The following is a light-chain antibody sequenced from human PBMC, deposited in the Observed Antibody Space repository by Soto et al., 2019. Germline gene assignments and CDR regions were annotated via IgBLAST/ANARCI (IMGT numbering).Light chain of an antibody. CDR1: SSDVGGNNY. J-gene: IGLJ1*01. CDR3: SSYIPIYSTYV. CDR2: DVS. Sequence: QSVLTQPASVSGSPGQSITISCTGTSSDVGGNNYVSWYQHHPGKAPKRMIHDVSNRPSGVSNRFSGSKSGNTPSLTISGLQAEDEDEYYCSSYIPIYSTYVFRTRTKVTVL. V-gene: IGLV2-14*03.